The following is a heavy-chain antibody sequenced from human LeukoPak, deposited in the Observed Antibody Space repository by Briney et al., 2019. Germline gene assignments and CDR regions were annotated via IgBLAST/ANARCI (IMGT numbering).Heavy chain of an antibody. CDR3: ATPNPFYDYGGNSDY. J-gene: IGHJ4*02. CDR1: GFTFSDYY. Sequence: NPGGSLRLSCAASGFTFSDYYMSWLRQAPGKGLEWVSYISSSGSTIYYADSVKGRFTISRDNPKNSLYLQMNSLRAEDTAVYYCATPNPFYDYGGNSDYWGQGTLVTVSS. CDR2: ISSSGSTI. D-gene: IGHD4-23*01. V-gene: IGHV3-11*01.